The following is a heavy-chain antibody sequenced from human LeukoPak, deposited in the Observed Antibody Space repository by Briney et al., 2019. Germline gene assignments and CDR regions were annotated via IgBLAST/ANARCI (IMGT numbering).Heavy chain of an antibody. V-gene: IGHV4-39*07. Sequence: SETLSLTCTVSGGSISSSSYYWGWIRQPPGKGLEWIGEIYHSGSTNYNPSLKSRVTISVDKSKNQFSLKLSSVTAADTAVYYCARVGYCSSTSCYWDWFDPWGQGTLVTVSS. D-gene: IGHD2-2*01. J-gene: IGHJ5*02. CDR1: GGSISSSSYY. CDR2: IYHSGST. CDR3: ARVGYCSSTSCYWDWFDP.